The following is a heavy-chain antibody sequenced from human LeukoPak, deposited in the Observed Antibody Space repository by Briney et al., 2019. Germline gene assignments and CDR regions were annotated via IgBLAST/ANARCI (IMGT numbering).Heavy chain of an antibody. Sequence: GGSLRLSCAASGFTFSSYAMHWVRQAPGKGLEWVAVISYDGSNKYYADSVKGRFTISRDNSKNTLYLQMNSLRAEDTAVYYCARDLRTMVRGPLGDYYYYGMDVWGQGTTVTVSS. CDR1: GFTFSSYA. CDR2: ISYDGSNK. D-gene: IGHD3-10*01. J-gene: IGHJ6*02. CDR3: ARDLRTMVRGPLGDYYYYGMDV. V-gene: IGHV3-30-3*01.